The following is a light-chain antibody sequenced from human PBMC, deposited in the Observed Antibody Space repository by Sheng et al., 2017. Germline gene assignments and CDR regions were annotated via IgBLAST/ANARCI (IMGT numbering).Light chain of an antibody. V-gene: IGLV3-21*03. J-gene: IGLJ2*01. CDR1: HIGSKS. CDR3: QIWDSGGDHPGMV. Sequence: SYQMTQPPSVSVAPGKTASITCGGDHIGSKSVHWYQQTAGQAPLLVLYDDRDRPSGIPERFSGSNSGNTATLTISRVEAGDEADYYCQIWDSGGDHPGMVFGGGTKLTVL. CDR2: DDR.